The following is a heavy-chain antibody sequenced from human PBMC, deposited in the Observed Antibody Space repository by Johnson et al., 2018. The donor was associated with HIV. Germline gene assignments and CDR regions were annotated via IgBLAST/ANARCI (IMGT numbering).Heavy chain of an antibody. CDR1: GFTFSSYA. CDR2: ISGSGGST. Sequence: MQLVESGGGVVQPGRSLRLSCAASGFTFSSYAMSWVRQAPGKGLEWVSAISGSGGSTYYADSVKGRFTISRDNSKNTLYLQMNSLRAEDTAVYYCAIVGIFGVAPDDAFDIWGQGTMVTVSS. V-gene: IGHV3-23*04. J-gene: IGHJ3*02. D-gene: IGHD3-3*01. CDR3: AIVGIFGVAPDDAFDI.